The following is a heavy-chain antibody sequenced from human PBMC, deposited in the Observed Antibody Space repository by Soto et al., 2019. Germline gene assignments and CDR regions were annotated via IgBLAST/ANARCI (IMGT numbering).Heavy chain of an antibody. J-gene: IGHJ3*01. CDR1: GFSFSGYN. CDR2: ISGDSNYI. CDR3: ARVVYFDRSAYGL. D-gene: IGHD3-22*01. V-gene: IGHV3-21*04. Sequence: LRLSCAASGFSFSGYNMNWVRQAPEKGLEWVSSISGDSNYIYYADSVQGRFTIPRDNAKNSVYLQMNSLTAEDTAVYYCARVVYFDRSAYGLWGQGTMVTV.